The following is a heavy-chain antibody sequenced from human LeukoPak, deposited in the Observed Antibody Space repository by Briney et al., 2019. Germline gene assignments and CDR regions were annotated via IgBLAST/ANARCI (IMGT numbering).Heavy chain of an antibody. CDR2: INAGNGNT. V-gene: IGHV1-3*01. CDR3: ATQCSSISCTRSPYGMDV. J-gene: IGHJ6*04. Sequence: GASVKVSCKTSGYTFTSYAIHWVRQAPGQRLEWMGWINAGNGNTIYSQKFQGRVTITRDTSTSTAYMELSSLRSEDTAVYYCATQCSSISCTRSPYGMDVWGKGTTVTVSS. CDR1: GYTFTSYA. D-gene: IGHD2-2*01.